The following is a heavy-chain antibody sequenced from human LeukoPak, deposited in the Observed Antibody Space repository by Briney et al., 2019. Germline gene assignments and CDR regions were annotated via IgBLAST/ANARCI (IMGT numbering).Heavy chain of an antibody. CDR3: TRVLNYYGSGSYYSPYYYGMDV. D-gene: IGHD3-10*01. V-gene: IGHV3-49*04. CDR2: IRRNGCGGRT. CDR1: GVTFGDYA. Sequence: GGSLRLSCTASGVTFGDYAMSWVRQAPGKGLEWVGFIRRNGCGGRTEDSASVKGRFTISRDDSKSIAYLQMNSLKTEDTAVYYCTRVLNYYGSGSYYSPYYYGMDVWGKGTTVTVSS. J-gene: IGHJ6*04.